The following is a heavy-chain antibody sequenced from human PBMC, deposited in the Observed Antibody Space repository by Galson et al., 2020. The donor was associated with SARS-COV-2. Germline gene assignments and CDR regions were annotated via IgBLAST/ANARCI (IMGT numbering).Heavy chain of an antibody. CDR3: ARDRSGRYSSGFDY. CDR1: GFTFSSYA. J-gene: IGHJ4*02. D-gene: IGHD6-19*01. V-gene: IGHV3-30*04. CDR2: ISYDGSNK. Sequence: QAGGSLRLSCAASGFTFSSYAMHWVRQAPGKGLEWVAVISYDGSNKYYADSVKGRFTISRDNSKNTLYLQMNSLRAEDTAVYYCARDRSGRYSSGFDYWGQGTLVTVSS.